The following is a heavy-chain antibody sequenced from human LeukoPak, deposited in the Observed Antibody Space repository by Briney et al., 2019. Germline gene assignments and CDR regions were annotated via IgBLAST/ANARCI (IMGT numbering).Heavy chain of an antibody. D-gene: IGHD3-10*01. V-gene: IGHV1-18*01. CDR2: ISAYNGNT. CDR3: ARNPYMVRGVVLFDY. J-gene: IGHJ4*02. CDR1: GYTFTSYG. Sequence: ASVKVSCKASGYTFTSYGISWVRQAPGQGLEWMEWISAYNGNTNYAQKLQGRVTMTTDTSTSTAYMELRSLRSDDTAVYYCARNPYMVRGVVLFDYWGQGTLVTVSS.